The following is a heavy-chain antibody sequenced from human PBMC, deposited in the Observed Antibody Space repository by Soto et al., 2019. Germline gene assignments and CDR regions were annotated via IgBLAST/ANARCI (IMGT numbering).Heavy chain of an antibody. Sequence: PGGSLRLSCAASGFTFSSSSMNWVRQAPGKGLEWVSYISSSSSAIYYTDSVKGRFTISRDNAKNSLYMQMNSLRVEDTAVYYCARDLRGSSGNYGPAYWGQGTLVTVSS. V-gene: IGHV3-48*01. J-gene: IGHJ4*02. CDR3: ARDLRGSSGNYGPAY. CDR1: GFTFSSSS. D-gene: IGHD1-26*01. CDR2: ISSSSSAI.